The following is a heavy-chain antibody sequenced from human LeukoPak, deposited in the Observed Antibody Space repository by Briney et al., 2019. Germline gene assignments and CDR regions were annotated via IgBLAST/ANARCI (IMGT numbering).Heavy chain of an antibody. Sequence: SETLSLTCTVSGGSISSSSYYWGWIRQPPGKGLEWIGSIYYGGSTYYNPSLKSRVTISVDTSKNQFSLKLSSVTAADTAVYYCARLAIYYFDYWGQGTLVTVSS. CDR2: IYYGGST. J-gene: IGHJ4*02. CDR1: GGSISSSSYY. CDR3: ARLAIYYFDY. D-gene: IGHD3-3*02. V-gene: IGHV4-39*01.